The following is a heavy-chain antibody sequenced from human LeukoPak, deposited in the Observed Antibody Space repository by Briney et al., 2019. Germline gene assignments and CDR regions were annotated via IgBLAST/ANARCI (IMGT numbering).Heavy chain of an antibody. Sequence: GSLRLPCAAPGLIFRSLAIRWVRPAPRKGPEWVSSVSGSGCSTYYADSVKGRFTISRDNPKNTLYLQMNSLRAEDTAVYYGAKEYYYDSSGYGDYWGQGTLVTVSS. CDR1: GLIFRSLA. CDR3: AKEYYYDSSGYGDY. D-gene: IGHD3-22*01. J-gene: IGHJ4*02. CDR2: VSGSGCST. V-gene: IGHV3-23*01.